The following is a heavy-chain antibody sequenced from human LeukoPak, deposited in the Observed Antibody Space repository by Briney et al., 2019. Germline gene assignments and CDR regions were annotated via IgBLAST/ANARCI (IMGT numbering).Heavy chain of an antibody. CDR3: ARLSVATGPLDY. Sequence: PRASVKVSCKASGYTFTSYYMHWVRQAPGQGLEWMGIINPSGGSTSYAQKFQGRVTMTRDTSTSTVYVELSSLRSEDTAVYYCARLSVATGPLDYWGQGTLVTVSS. CDR1: GYTFTSYY. V-gene: IGHV1-46*01. CDR2: INPSGGST. D-gene: IGHD2-15*01. J-gene: IGHJ4*02.